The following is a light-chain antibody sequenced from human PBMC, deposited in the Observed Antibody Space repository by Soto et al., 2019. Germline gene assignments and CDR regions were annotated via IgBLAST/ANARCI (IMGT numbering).Light chain of an antibody. J-gene: IGKJ4*01. Sequence: EIVLTQSPATLSLSPGERATLSCRASQSVSRYLAWYQQKPGQAPRLLMYDASNRATGIPARFSGSGSGTDFTLTISSLEPEDFALYYCQQRINWPPTFGGGTKVDIK. CDR1: QSVSRY. CDR2: DAS. V-gene: IGKV3-11*01. CDR3: QQRINWPPT.